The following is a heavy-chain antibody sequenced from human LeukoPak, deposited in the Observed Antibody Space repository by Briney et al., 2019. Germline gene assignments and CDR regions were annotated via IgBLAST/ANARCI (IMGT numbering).Heavy chain of an antibody. D-gene: IGHD3-22*01. Sequence: GQSLKISCKGSGYSFTSYWIGWVRQMPGRGLEWMGIIYPGDSDTRYSPSFQGQVTIPADKSISTAYLQWSSLKASDTAMYYCARLLGYYYDSSGSPYYYGMDVWGQGTTVTVSS. V-gene: IGHV5-51*01. CDR2: IYPGDSDT. CDR1: GYSFTSYW. CDR3: ARLLGYYYDSSGSPYYYGMDV. J-gene: IGHJ6*02.